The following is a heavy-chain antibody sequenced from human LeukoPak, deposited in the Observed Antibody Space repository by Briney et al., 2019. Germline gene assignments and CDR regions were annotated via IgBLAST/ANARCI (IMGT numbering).Heavy chain of an antibody. J-gene: IGHJ4*02. CDR1: GYTLTELS. CDR2: FDPEDGET. Sequence: VASVKVSFKVSGYTLTELSMHWVRQAPGKGLEWMGGFDPEDGETIYAQKFQGRVTMTEDTSTDTAYMELSSLRSEDTAVYYCATGPSRDTMTYFDYWGQGTLVTVSS. V-gene: IGHV1-24*01. CDR3: ATGPSRDTMTYFDY. D-gene: IGHD3-22*01.